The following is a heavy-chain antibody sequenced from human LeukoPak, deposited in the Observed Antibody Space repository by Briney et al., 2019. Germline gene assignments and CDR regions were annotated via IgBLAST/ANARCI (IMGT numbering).Heavy chain of an antibody. CDR2: INPKSGDT. V-gene: IGHV1-2*02. CDR1: GYTFTSYA. J-gene: IGHJ6*03. Sequence: ASVKVSCKASGYTFTSYAMNWVRQAPGQGLEWMGWINPKSGDTKYAQKFQGRVTMTRDTSISSAYMELSRLKSDDTAAYFCATMDVWGKGTTVIVSS. CDR3: ATMDV.